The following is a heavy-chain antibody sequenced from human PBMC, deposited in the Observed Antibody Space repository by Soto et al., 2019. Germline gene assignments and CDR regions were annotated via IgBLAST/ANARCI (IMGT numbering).Heavy chain of an antibody. D-gene: IGHD1-26*01. CDR2: ISNDGTKK. CDR3: AKEISWDYYFDY. V-gene: IGHV3-30-3*02. J-gene: IGHJ4*02. CDR1: GFSFSVSP. Sequence: LRLSCEASGFSFSVSPMHWVRQAPGKGPEWVALISNDGTKKFYADPVKGRFTISRDNSKSTLYLQMNSLRAEDTAVYYCAKEISWDYYFDYWGQGAVVTVSS.